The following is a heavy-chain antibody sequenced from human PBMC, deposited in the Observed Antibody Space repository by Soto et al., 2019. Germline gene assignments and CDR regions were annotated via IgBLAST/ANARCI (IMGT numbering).Heavy chain of an antibody. CDR1: GGTFSSYA. V-gene: IGHV1-69*12. CDR3: ASPRDNYYYNGMDV. CDR2: FIPIFGAA. J-gene: IGHJ6*02. Sequence: QVQLVQSGAEVKKPGSSVKVSCKASGGTFSSYAISWVRQAPGQGLEWMGGFIPIFGAADYAQNFQGRVTIAADESTSTAYMERSSRRSEDTAVYYCASPRDNYYYNGMDVWGQGTTVTVSS. D-gene: IGHD3-10*01.